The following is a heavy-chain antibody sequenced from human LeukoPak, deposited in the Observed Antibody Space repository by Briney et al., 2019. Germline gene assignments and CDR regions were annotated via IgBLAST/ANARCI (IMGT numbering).Heavy chain of an antibody. D-gene: IGHD5-12*01. CDR2: IYYTGST. CDR3: ARGLRIVATYFDY. Sequence: PSETLSLTCSISGGSISNKYWSWIRQPPGKGLEWIGYIYYTGSTSYNPSLKSRVTISVDTSKNQFSLKLSSVTAADTAVYYCARGLRIVATYFDYWGQGTLVTVSS. CDR1: GGSISNKY. V-gene: IGHV4-59*08. J-gene: IGHJ4*02.